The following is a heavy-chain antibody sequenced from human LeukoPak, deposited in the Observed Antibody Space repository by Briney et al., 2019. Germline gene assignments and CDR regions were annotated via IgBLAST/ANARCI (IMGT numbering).Heavy chain of an antibody. CDR2: IKQDETEK. Sequence: PGGSLRLSCVGSGFTFSSSWMGWVRQAPGKGLEWVANIKQDETEKYYADSVKGRFTVSRDNAKNSMYLQMNSLRAEDTAVYYCAKELHSGSYYPAFDYWGQGTLVTVSS. V-gene: IGHV3-7*01. CDR1: GFTFSSSW. J-gene: IGHJ4*02. CDR3: AKELHSGSYYPAFDY. D-gene: IGHD1-26*01.